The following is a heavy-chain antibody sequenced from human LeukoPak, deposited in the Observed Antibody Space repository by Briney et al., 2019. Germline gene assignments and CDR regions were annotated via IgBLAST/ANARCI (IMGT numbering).Heavy chain of an antibody. J-gene: IGHJ3*02. CDR1: GFTFSSYS. Sequence: GGSLRLSCAASGFTFSSYSMNWVRQAPGKGLEWVSSIISSSSYIYYADSVKGRFTISRDNAKNSLYLQMNSLRAEDTAVYYCARGGYYYDSTGYYWRAFDIWGQGTMVTVSS. D-gene: IGHD3-22*01. V-gene: IGHV3-21*01. CDR2: IISSSSYI. CDR3: ARGGYYYDSTGYYWRAFDI.